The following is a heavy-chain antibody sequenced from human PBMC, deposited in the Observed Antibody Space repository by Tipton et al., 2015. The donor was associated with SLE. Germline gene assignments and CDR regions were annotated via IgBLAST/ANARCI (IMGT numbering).Heavy chain of an antibody. CDR3: ARILAAAGTGGY. D-gene: IGHD6-13*01. CDR2: IYHSGST. J-gene: IGHJ4*02. Sequence: TLSLTCTVSGYSLSSGYYWGWIRQPPGKGLEWIGSIYHSGSTYYNPSLKSRVTISVDTSKNQFSLKLSSVTAADTAVYYCARILAAAGTGGYWGQGTLVTVSS. CDR1: GYSLSSGYY. V-gene: IGHV4-38-2*02.